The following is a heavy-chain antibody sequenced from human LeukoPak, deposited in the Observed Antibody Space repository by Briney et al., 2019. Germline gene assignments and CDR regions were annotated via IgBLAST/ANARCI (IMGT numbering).Heavy chain of an antibody. J-gene: IGHJ4*02. D-gene: IGHD1-26*01. V-gene: IGHV1-2*02. CDR3: ARGGGRYSVDY. CDR2: ISPNSDGT. Sequence: ASVKVSCKASGGTFSSYAISWVRQAPGQGLEWIGWISPNSDGTKYVQKFQGRVTMTRDTSITTVYMELSGLSFDDTAVYYCARGGGRYSVDYWGQGTLVIVSS. CDR1: GGTFSSYA.